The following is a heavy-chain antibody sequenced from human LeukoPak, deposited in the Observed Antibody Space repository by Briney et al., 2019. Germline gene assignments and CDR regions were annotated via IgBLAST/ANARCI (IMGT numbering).Heavy chain of an antibody. CDR2: LYSGGTT. D-gene: IGHD6-25*01. CDR1: GGSMTIYY. CDR3: ASSDYSYGATIPENN. Sequence: SETLSLTCTVSGGSMTIYYWSWIRQPAGKGLEWIGRLYSGGTTNYNPSLRSRVTMPFDSSKNLFSLKLRSATAADTAVYYCASSDYSYGATIPENNWGQGTLVTVSS. J-gene: IGHJ4*02. V-gene: IGHV4-4*07.